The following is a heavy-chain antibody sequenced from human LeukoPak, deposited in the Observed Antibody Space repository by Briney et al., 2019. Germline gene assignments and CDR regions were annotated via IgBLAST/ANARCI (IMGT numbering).Heavy chain of an antibody. Sequence: GGSLRLSCAASGFTFSSYVMNWVRQAPGKGPEWVAVIWYDGSNKYYADSVKGRFTISRDNSKNTLYLQMNSLRAEDTAVYYCARGEQQQLVRLYYFDYWGQGTLVTVSS. CDR2: IWYDGSNK. D-gene: IGHD6-13*01. CDR1: GFTFSSYV. CDR3: ARGEQQQLVRLYYFDY. J-gene: IGHJ4*02. V-gene: IGHV3-33*08.